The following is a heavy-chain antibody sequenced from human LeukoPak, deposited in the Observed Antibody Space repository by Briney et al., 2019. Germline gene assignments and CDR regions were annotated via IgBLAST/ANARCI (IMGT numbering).Heavy chain of an antibody. J-gene: IGHJ4*02. V-gene: IGHV3-7*01. Sequence: GGSLRLSCAASGFTFSSYWMSWVRQAPGKGLEWVANIKQDGSEKYYVDSVKGRFTISRDNAKNSLYLQMNSLRAEDTAVYYCARAAPKLRFLEWLFGLRRYFDYWGQGTLVTVSS. CDR2: IKQDGSEK. CDR1: GFTFSSYW. CDR3: ARAAPKLRFLEWLFGLRRYFDY. D-gene: IGHD3-3*01.